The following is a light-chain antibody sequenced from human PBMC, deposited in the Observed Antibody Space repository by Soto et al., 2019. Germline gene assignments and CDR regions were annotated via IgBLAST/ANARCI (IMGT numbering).Light chain of an antibody. CDR1: LSVSGS. Sequence: EIVLTQSPATLSLSPGEGATLSCRASLSVSGSLAWYQQKPGQTPRLLIYDVSSRAAGIPARFSGSGSGTDFTLTITSLESEDFAVYYCQQGGTFGQGTKVDI. CDR3: QQGGT. J-gene: IGKJ2*01. CDR2: DVS. V-gene: IGKV3-11*01.